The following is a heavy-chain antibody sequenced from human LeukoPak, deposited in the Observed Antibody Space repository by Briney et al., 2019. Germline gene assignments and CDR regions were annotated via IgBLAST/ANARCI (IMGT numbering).Heavy chain of an antibody. D-gene: IGHD7-27*01. CDR2: IYASGST. CDR3: ARGGLNWEYYFDY. J-gene: IGHJ4*02. V-gene: IGHV4-61*02. CDR1: GGSISSGTYY. Sequence: PSQTLSLTCTVSGGSISSGTYYWSWIRQPAGKGLEWIGRIYASGSTNYNPSLKSRVTIVVDTSKNQFSLQLNSVTAADTAVYYCARGGLNWEYYFDYWGQGTLVTVSS.